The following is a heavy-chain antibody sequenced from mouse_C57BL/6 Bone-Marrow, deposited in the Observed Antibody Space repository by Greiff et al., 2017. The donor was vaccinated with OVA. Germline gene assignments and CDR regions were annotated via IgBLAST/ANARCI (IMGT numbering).Heavy chain of an antibody. CDR3: ARALYYFDY. CDR1: GFTFSSYA. D-gene: IGHD1-1*01. CDR2: ISDGGSYT. V-gene: IGHV5-4*03. Sequence: EVMLVESGGGLVKPGGSLKLSCAASGFTFSSYAMSWVRQTPEKRLEWVATISDGGSYTYYPDNVKGRFTISRDNAKNNLYLQMSHLKSEDTAMYDCARALYYFDYWGQGTTLTVSS. J-gene: IGHJ2*01.